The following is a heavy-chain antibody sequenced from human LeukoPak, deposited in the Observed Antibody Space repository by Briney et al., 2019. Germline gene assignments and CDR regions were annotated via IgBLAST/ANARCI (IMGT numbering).Heavy chain of an antibody. CDR2: INPNSGGT. CDR3: ARGRPSHYDFWSGYYEDFDY. V-gene: IGHV1-2*02. Sequence: GASVKVSCKASGYTFTGYYIHWVRQAPGQGLEWMGWINPNSGGTNYVQKFQGRVTMTRYTSISTTYMELSRLRSDDTAVYYCARGRPSHYDFWSGYYEDFDYWGQGTLVTVSS. CDR1: GYTFTGYY. J-gene: IGHJ4*02. D-gene: IGHD3-3*01.